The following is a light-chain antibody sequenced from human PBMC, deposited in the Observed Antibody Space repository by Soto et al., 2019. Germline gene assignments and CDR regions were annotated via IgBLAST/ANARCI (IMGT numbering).Light chain of an antibody. V-gene: IGLV2-11*01. J-gene: IGLJ1*01. Sequence: QSPLTQARSVSGSPGQSFTIACTGTISDVGAYDYVSWYQQHPGKAPKLMTYDVSKRPSWVPDRFYGSKSGNTASLTISGLQAEDEADYYCCSYAGTYTSYVFGTGTKV. CDR2: DVS. CDR3: CSYAGTYTSYV. CDR1: ISDVGAYDY.